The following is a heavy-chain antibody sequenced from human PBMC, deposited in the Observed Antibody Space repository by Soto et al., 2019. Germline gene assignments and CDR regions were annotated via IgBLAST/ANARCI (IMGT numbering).Heavy chain of an antibody. V-gene: IGHV1-69*13. J-gene: IGHJ6*02. Sequence: WASVKVSCKASGSTFSSYAISWVRQAPGQGLEWMGGIIPIFGTANYAQKFQGRVTITADESTSTAYMELSSLRSEDTAVYYCARGPLSFYESYYYYGMDVWGQGTTVTVSS. CDR3: ARGPLSFYESYYYYGMDV. CDR1: GSTFSSYA. CDR2: IIPIFGTA. D-gene: IGHD5-12*01.